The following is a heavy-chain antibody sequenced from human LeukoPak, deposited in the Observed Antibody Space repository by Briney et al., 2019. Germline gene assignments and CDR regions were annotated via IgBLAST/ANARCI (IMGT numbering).Heavy chain of an antibody. D-gene: IGHD4-17*01. Sequence: QPGGSLRLSCAASGFTFNSYWMTWVRQAPGKGLEWVADIKQDGSDKYYAGSVKGRFTISRDNAKNSLYLQMNSLRAEDTAVYYCAREGYGDYDGGTFDYWGQGTLVTVSS. CDR3: AREGYGDYDGGTFDY. CDR1: GFTFNSYW. CDR2: IKQDGSDK. V-gene: IGHV3-7*03. J-gene: IGHJ4*02.